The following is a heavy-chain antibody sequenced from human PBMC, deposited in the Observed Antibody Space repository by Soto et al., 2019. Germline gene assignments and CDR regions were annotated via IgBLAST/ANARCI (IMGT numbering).Heavy chain of an antibody. CDR2: IYPGDSDT. CDR3: ARSWFGSYSSGWYSPAGYYNYGIDV. CDR1: GYSFTSYW. V-gene: IGHV5-51*01. Sequence: GESLKISCKGSGYSFTSYWIGWVRQMPGKGLEWMGIIYPGDSDTKYSPSLQGQVTISADTSISTAYLQWTSLKASDTATSYCARSWFGSYSSGWYSPAGYYNYGIDVWGQAITVTV. J-gene: IGHJ6*01. D-gene: IGHD6-19*01.